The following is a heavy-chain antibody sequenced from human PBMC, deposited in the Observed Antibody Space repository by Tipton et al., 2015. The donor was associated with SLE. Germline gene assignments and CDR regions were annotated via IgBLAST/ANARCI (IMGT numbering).Heavy chain of an antibody. V-gene: IGHV1-2*02. CDR2: INPNSGDT. Sequence: QLVQSGAEVKKPGASVKVSCKASGYTFTSYGISWVRQAPGQGLEWMGWINPNSGDTNYAQRFQGRVTMTRDTSISTAYMELSRLRSDDTAVYYCARGRPPARLTGAYGMDVWGQGTTVTVSS. CDR3: ARGRPPARLTGAYGMDV. CDR1: GYTFTSYG. J-gene: IGHJ6*02. D-gene: IGHD7-27*01.